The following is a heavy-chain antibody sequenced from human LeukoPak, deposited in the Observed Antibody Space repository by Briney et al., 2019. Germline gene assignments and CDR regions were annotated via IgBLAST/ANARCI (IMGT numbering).Heavy chain of an antibody. J-gene: IGHJ3*02. Sequence: GGSLRLSCAASGFTFSDYYMSWLRQAPGKGLEWVSYISSSGSTIYYADSVKGRFTIARDNAKNSLYLQMNSLRAEDTAVYYCVKERSPFDAFDIWGQGTMVTVSS. V-gene: IGHV3-11*04. CDR3: VKERSPFDAFDI. CDR1: GFTFSDYY. CDR2: ISSSGSTI.